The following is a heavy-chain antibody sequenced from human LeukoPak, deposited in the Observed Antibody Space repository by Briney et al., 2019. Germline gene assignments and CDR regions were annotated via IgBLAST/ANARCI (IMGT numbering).Heavy chain of an antibody. V-gene: IGHV1-2*02. CDR2: INPDNGGT. D-gene: IGHD6-19*01. J-gene: IGHJ6*03. CDR3: ARVEATWLVPRYFMDV. CDR1: GYTFAGFY. Sequence: GASVKVSCKASGYTFAGFYMYWVRQAPGQGLEWMGWINPDNGGTNYAQKFQGRVTMTRDTSINTAYMELSRLTSDDTAVYYCARVEATWLVPRYFMDVWGKGTTVTVSS.